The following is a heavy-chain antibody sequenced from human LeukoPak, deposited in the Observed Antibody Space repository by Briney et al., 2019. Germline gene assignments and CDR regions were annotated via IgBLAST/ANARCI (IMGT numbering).Heavy chain of an antibody. J-gene: IGHJ4*02. CDR3: ARLTVDTIDY. CDR1: GSTFTNYG. V-gene: IGHV1-18*01. D-gene: IGHD4/OR15-4a*01. Sequence: ASVKVSCKASGSTFTNYGITWVRQAPGQGLEWMGWISAYTGNTNYAQKIQGRLTMTTDTSTSTAFMELRSLRSDDTAVYYCARLTVDTIDYWGQGTLVTVSS. CDR2: ISAYTGNT.